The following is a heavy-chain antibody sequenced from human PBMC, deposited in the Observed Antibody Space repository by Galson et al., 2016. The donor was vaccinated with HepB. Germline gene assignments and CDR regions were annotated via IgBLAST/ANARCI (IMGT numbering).Heavy chain of an antibody. CDR3: ARVKVVLEGNWFDP. Sequence: SLRLSCAASGFTFSDYYMSWIRQAPGKGLEWVSYISSSSSYTNYADPVKGRFTISRDNAKNSLYLQMNSLRAEDTAVYYCARVKVVLEGNWFDPWGQGTLVTVSS. CDR1: GFTFSDYY. D-gene: IGHD2-15*01. J-gene: IGHJ5*02. CDR2: ISSSSSYT. V-gene: IGHV3-11*06.